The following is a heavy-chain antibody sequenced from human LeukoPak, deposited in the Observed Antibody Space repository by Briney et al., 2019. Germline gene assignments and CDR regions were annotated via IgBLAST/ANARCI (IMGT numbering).Heavy chain of an antibody. CDR2: IYHSGST. CDR3: AREDNWFDP. Sequence: SEILSLTCAVSGGSISSGNWWSWVRQPPGKGLEWIGEIYHSGSTSYNPSLKSRVTISVDKSKNQFSLKVSSVTAADTAVYYCAREDNWFDPWGQGTLVTVSS. J-gene: IGHJ5*02. V-gene: IGHV4-4*02. CDR1: GGSISSGNW.